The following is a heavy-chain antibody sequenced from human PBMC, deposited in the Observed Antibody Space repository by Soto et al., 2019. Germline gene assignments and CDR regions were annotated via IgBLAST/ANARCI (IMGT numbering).Heavy chain of an antibody. CDR2: THASGVT. Sequence: QVQLQESGPGLVKPSQTLSLTCSVSGDSVNRGGHYWNWIRQHPGKGLEWVCYTHASGVTSYTPFLKSRLDRSVDMSKTEVSLKLTSVTAADTAVYFCARDGGSGPKGYAFDIWGQGTMVTVSS. D-gene: IGHD3-16*01. CDR1: GDSVNRGGHY. J-gene: IGHJ3*02. V-gene: IGHV4-31*03. CDR3: ARDGGSGPKGYAFDI.